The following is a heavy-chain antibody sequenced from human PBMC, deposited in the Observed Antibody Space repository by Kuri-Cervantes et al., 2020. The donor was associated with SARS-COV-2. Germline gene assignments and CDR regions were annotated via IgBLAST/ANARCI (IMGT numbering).Heavy chain of an antibody. V-gene: IGHV1-69*06. D-gene: IGHD6-13*01. CDR1: GGTFSSYT. Sequence: SVKVSCKASGGTFSSYTISWVRQAPGQGLEWMGGIIPIFGTANYAQKFQGRVTITADKSTSTAYMELSSLRSEDTAVYYCARAKQQPYPLSYYYMDVWGKGTTVTVSS. CDR2: IIPIFGTA. CDR3: ARAKQQPYPLSYYYMDV. J-gene: IGHJ6*03.